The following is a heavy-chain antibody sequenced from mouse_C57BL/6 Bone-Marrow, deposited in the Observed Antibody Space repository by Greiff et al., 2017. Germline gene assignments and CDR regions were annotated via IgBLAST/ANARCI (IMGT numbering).Heavy chain of an antibody. CDR1: GYTFTSYG. J-gene: IGHJ4*01. CDR3: ERRVVGLLSYAMDY. V-gene: IGHV1-81*01. D-gene: IGHD2-3*01. CDR2: IYPRSGNT. Sequence: QVQLQQSGAELARPGASVKLSCKASGYTFTSYGISWVKQRTGQGLEWIGEIYPRSGNTYYNEKFKGKATLTAAKSSSTAYMELRSVTSEASAVYFWERRVVGLLSYAMDYWGQGTSVTVSS.